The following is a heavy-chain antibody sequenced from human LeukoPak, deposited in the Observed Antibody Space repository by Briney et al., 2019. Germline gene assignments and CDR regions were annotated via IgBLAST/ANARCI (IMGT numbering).Heavy chain of an antibody. V-gene: IGHV2-5*01. CDR1: GFSLTTREVG. CDR3: ARFLHSGTYRFDY. J-gene: IGHJ4*02. Sequence: SGPPLVEPTQTLTLTCAVSGFSLTTREVGVGWIRQPPRKALEWLALVSWNDFNSFSPSLKSRLTITKDTSKDQVVLTMTNMDPVDTATYYCARFLHSGTYRFDYWGQGTLVTVSS. CDR2: VSWNDFN. D-gene: IGHD1-26*01.